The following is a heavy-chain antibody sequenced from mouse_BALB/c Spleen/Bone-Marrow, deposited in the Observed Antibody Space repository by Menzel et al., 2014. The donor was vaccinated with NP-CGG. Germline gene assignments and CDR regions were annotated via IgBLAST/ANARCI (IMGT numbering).Heavy chain of an antibody. D-gene: IGHD2-3*01. Sequence: EVQLQESGPELVKPGASVKMSCKASGYTFTAYVMHWVKQKPGQGLEWIGYINPYNDGTNYIEKFKGKATLSSDIPSSTAYMELSSLTSEDPAVYYCAREGWLLRFDYLGQGTTLTVSS. CDR1: GYTFTAYV. J-gene: IGHJ2*01. V-gene: IGHV1-14*01. CDR3: AREGWLLRFDY. CDR2: INPYNDGT.